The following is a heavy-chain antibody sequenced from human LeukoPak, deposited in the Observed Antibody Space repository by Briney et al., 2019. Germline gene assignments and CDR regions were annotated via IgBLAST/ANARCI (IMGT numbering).Heavy chain of an antibody. D-gene: IGHD6-19*01. Sequence: PGGSLRLSCAASGFTFSSYSMHWVRQALGKGLEWLTIISYNGADKFYADSVRGRFTISRDNSKNILFLQMNSLRAEDTAVYYCARSYVTVAEIDYWGQGTLVTVSS. CDR2: ISYNGADK. V-gene: IGHV3-30-3*01. CDR3: ARSYVTVAEIDY. J-gene: IGHJ4*02. CDR1: GFTFSSYS.